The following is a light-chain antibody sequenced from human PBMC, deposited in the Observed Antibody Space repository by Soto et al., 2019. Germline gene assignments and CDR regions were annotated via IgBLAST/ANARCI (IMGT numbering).Light chain of an antibody. J-gene: IGLJ1*01. CDR2: EVS. Sequence: QSALTQPASVSGSPGQSITISCTGTSSDVGGYNYVSWYQQHPGKAPKLMIYEVSNRPSGVSNPFSGSKSGNTASLTISGLQAEDEADYYCSSYTSSSTPYVFGTGTKLTAL. CDR3: SSYTSSSTPYV. CDR1: SSDVGGYNY. V-gene: IGLV2-14*01.